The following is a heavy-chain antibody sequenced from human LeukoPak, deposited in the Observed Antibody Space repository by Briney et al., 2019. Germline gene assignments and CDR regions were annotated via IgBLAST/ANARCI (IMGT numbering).Heavy chain of an antibody. D-gene: IGHD3-10*01. CDR2: MNPNSGNT. CDR3: ARGPTVLLWFGELMSNNWFDP. V-gene: IGHV1-8*02. J-gene: IGHJ5*02. Sequence: ASVKVSCKASGYTFTSYDINWVRQATGQGLEWMGWMNPNSGNTGYAQKFQGRVTMTRNTSISTAYMELSSLRSEDTAVYYCARGPTVLLWFGELMSNNWFDPWGQGTLVTVSS. CDR1: GYTFTSYD.